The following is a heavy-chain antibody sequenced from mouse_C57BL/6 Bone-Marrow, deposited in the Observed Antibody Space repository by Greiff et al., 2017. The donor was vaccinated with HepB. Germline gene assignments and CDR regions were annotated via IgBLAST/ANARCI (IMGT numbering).Heavy chain of an antibody. Sequence: EVQLQQSGAELVRPGASVKLSCTASGFNIKDDYMHWVKQRPEQGLEWIGWIDPENGDTEYASKFQGKATITADTSSNTAYLQLSSLTSEDTAVYYCTTCGTTVVGAMDYWGQGTSVTVSS. CDR2: IDPENGDT. CDR1: GFNIKDDY. D-gene: IGHD1-1*01. V-gene: IGHV14-4*01. J-gene: IGHJ4*01. CDR3: TTCGTTVVGAMDY.